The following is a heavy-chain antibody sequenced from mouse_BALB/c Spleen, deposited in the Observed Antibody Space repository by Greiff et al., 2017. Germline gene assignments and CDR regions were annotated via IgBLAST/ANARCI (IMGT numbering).Heavy chain of an antibody. Sequence: VKLVESGAELARPGASVKMSCKASGYTFTSYTMHWVKQRPGQGLEWIGYINPSSGYTNYNQKFKDKATLTADKSSSTAYMQLSSLTSEDSAVYYCARFGPYGNYFDYWGQGTTLTVSS. V-gene: IGHV1-4*01. J-gene: IGHJ2*01. CDR3: ARFGPYGNYFDY. CDR2: INPSSGYT. CDR1: GYTFTSYT. D-gene: IGHD1-1*02.